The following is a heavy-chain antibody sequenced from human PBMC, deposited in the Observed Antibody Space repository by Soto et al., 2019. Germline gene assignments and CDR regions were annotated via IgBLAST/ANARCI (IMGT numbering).Heavy chain of an antibody. D-gene: IGHD2-2*01. CDR1: GFPFRIFP. CDR2: LSSDGSDT. V-gene: IGHV3-30-3*01. Sequence: GGSLRLSCAASGFPFRIFPMHWVRQAPGKGLEWVVVLSSDGSDTNYADSVKGRFTVSRDNSKNTLYLQMNSLRIEDTAVYYCAREDSTRTDDNYYYYGMDVWGQGTTVTVSS. CDR3: AREDSTRTDDNYYYYGMDV. J-gene: IGHJ6*02.